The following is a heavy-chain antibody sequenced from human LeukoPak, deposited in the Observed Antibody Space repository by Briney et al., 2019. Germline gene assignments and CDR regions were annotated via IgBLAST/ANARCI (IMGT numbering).Heavy chain of an antibody. V-gene: IGHV1-69*04. D-gene: IGHD5-12*01. CDR2: IIPILGIA. Sequence: GASVKVSCKASGGTFSSYAISWVRQAPGQGLEWMGRIIPILGIANYAQKFQGRVTITADKSTSTAYMELSSLRSEDTAVYYCARDRGPKGIRYSGYPYYFDYWGQGTLVTVSS. CDR3: ARDRGPKGIRYSGYPYYFDY. J-gene: IGHJ4*02. CDR1: GGTFSSYA.